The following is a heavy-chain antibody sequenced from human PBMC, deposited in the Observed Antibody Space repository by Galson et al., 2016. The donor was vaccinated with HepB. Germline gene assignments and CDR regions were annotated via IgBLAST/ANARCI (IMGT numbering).Heavy chain of an antibody. Sequence: SLRLSCATSGFTFSSYDMHWVRQVKGKRLEWASGIGTAGDTIYPDSVKGRFSISRDDSRNTLYLQMNSLRTEDTGVYFCAKERRGYYHEHWGQGTLVTVSS. CDR1: GFTFSSYD. J-gene: IGHJ4*02. CDR3: AKERRGYYHEH. V-gene: IGHV3-13*01. D-gene: IGHD3-3*01. CDR2: IGTAGDT.